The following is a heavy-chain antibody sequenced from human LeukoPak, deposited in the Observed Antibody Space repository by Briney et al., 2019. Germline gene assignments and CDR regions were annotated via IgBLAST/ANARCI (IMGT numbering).Heavy chain of an antibody. J-gene: IGHJ4*02. D-gene: IGHD6-19*01. Sequence: PGRSLRLSCAASGFTFSGYGMHWVRQTPGKGLEWVAVISYDGSNKYYADSVKGRFPISRDNSKNTLYLQMNSLRAEDTAVYYCAKGGSSAWYYFDYWGQGTLVTVSS. V-gene: IGHV3-30*18. CDR2: ISYDGSNK. CDR3: AKGGSSAWYYFDY. CDR1: GFTFSGYG.